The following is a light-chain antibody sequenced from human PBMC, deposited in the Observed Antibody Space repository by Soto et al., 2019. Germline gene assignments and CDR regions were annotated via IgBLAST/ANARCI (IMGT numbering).Light chain of an antibody. CDR3: QKYNSAPHT. Sequence: DIQMTQSPSSLSASVGDRVTITCRASQGISNYLAWYQHKPGKVPKVLIYAASTLQSGGQSLFSGSGSGTDFTLTISSLQPEDVATYYCQKYNSAPHTFGQGTKLEIK. J-gene: IGKJ2*01. V-gene: IGKV1-27*01. CDR2: AAS. CDR1: QGISNY.